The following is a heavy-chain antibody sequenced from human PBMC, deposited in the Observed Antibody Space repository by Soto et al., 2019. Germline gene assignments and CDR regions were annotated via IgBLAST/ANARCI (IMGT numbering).Heavy chain of an antibody. CDR2: VHYSGTT. Sequence: SETLSLTCTVSGTSISSYYWSWIRQPPGKGLEWIANVHYSGTTNYNPSLASRVTLSVDTSKNQFSLKMTSVTAADRAMYFCARYNSYAIDYWGRGTLVTVSS. J-gene: IGHJ4*02. CDR3: ARYNSYAIDY. CDR1: GTSISSYY. D-gene: IGHD2-8*01. V-gene: IGHV4-59*01.